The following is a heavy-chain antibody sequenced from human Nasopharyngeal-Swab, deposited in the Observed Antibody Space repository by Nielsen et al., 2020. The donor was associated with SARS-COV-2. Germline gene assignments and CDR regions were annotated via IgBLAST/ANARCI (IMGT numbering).Heavy chain of an antibody. J-gene: IGHJ6*02. CDR2: IIPIFGTA. D-gene: IGHD2-8*01. CDR3: ARAEAPNPYYYYGMDV. Sequence: WVRQAPGQGLEWMGGIIPIFGTANYAQKFQGRVTITADKSTSTAYMELGSLRSEDTAVYYCARAEAPNPYYYYGMDVWGQGTTVTVSS. V-gene: IGHV1-69*06.